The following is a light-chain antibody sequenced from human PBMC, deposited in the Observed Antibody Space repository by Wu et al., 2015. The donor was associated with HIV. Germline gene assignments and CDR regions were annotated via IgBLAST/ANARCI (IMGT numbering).Light chain of an antibody. CDR2: GAS. Sequence: EIVLTQSPGTLSLSPGERATLSCRTSQSIENNYLAWYQQKPGQAPRLLFYGASSRATGTPARFSGSGSGTDFTLTITRLEPEDSAVYYCQQYGRSPDTFGPGTRVEIK. CDR1: QSIENNY. CDR3: QQYGRSPDT. V-gene: IGKV3-20*01. J-gene: IGKJ3*01.